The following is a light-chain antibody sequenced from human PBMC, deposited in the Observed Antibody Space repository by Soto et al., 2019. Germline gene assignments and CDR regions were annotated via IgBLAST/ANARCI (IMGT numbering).Light chain of an antibody. CDR1: QSVSSSY. CDR2: GAS. CDR3: QQFSSSPLT. V-gene: IGKV3-20*01. J-gene: IGKJ4*01. Sequence: VLSQSPGTLSLSPGERATLSCRASQSVSSSYLAWYQQKPGQAPRLLIYGASSRATGIPDRFSGSGSGTDFTLTISRLEPEDFAVYFCQQFSSSPLTFGGRANVDI.